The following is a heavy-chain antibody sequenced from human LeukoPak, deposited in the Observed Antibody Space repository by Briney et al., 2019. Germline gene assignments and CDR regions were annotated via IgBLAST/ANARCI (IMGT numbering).Heavy chain of an antibody. J-gene: IGHJ4*02. CDR3: ARRSGDSSSWVDY. Sequence: GESLKISCKGSEYSFTSYWISWVRQMPGKGLEWMGRIDPSDSYTNYSPSFQGHVTISADKSISTAYLQWSSLKASDTAMYYCARRSGDSSSWVDYWGQGTPVTVSS. CDR1: EYSFTSYW. CDR2: IDPSDSYT. D-gene: IGHD6-13*01. V-gene: IGHV5-10-1*01.